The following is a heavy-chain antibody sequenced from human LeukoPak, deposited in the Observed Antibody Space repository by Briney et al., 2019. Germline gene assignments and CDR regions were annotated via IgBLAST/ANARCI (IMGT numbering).Heavy chain of an antibody. CDR2: IKEDGSEK. J-gene: IGHJ4*02. CDR1: GFTFTIYW. Sequence: PGGSLRLSCAASGFTFTIYWMSWVRQAPGKGLEWVANIKEDGSEKYYVDSVKGRFTISRDNAKNSLYLQMNSLTVEDTAVYYCARGGHYFFDNWGQGTLVTVS. V-gene: IGHV3-7*01. CDR3: ARGGHYFFDN.